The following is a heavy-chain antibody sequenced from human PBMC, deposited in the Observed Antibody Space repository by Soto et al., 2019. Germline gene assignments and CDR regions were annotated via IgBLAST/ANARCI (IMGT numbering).Heavy chain of an antibody. J-gene: IGHJ3*02. V-gene: IGHV3-7*01. CDR3: ASRYCSSTSCYDAFDI. Sequence: GGSLRLSCAASGFTFSSYWMSWVRQAPGKGLEWVANIKQDGSEKYYVDSVKGRFTISRDNAKNSLYLQMNSLRAEDPAVYYCASRYCSSTSCYDAFDIWGQGTMVTVSS. CDR1: GFTFSSYW. CDR2: IKQDGSEK. D-gene: IGHD2-2*01.